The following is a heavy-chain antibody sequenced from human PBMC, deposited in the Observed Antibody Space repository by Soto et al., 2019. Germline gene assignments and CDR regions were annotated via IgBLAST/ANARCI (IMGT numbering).Heavy chain of an antibody. J-gene: IGHJ6*04. CDR1: GGSISSYY. D-gene: IGHD2-2*02. Sequence: SATLSLTCTVSGGSISSYYWSWIRQPPGKGLEWIGYIYYSGSTNYNPSLKSRVTISVDTSKNQFSLKLNSVTAADTAVYYCARNGCSSNPCYSSEAPYCSMDVWGEGPTVTDPS. CDR2: IYYSGST. CDR3: ARNGCSSNPCYSSEAPYCSMDV. V-gene: IGHV4-59*12.